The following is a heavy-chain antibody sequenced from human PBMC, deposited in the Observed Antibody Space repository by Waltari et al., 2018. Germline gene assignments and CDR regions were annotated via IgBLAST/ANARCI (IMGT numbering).Heavy chain of an antibody. V-gene: IGHV4-39*01. Sequence: QLQLQESGPGLVKPSETLSLTCTVPGGSISSSSYYWGWIRQPQGKGLEWIGSIYYSGSTYYNPSLKSRVTISVDTSKNQFSLKLSSVTAADTAVYYCAREYSSGWFHYFDYWGQGTLVTVSS. CDR1: GGSISSSSYY. CDR2: IYYSGST. CDR3: AREYSSGWFHYFDY. J-gene: IGHJ4*02. D-gene: IGHD6-19*01.